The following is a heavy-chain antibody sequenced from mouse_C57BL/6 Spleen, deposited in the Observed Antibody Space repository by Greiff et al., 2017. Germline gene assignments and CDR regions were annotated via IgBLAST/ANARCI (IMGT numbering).Heavy chain of an antibody. J-gene: IGHJ4*01. CDR2: IYPGDGDT. CDR3: ARFYGSSLYYYAKDY. D-gene: IGHD1-1*01. V-gene: IGHV1-82*01. CDR1: GYAFSSSW. Sequence: QVQLQQSGPELVKPGASVKISCKASGYAFSSSWMNWVKQRPGKGLEWIGRIYPGDGDTNYNGKFKGKATLTADKSSSTAYMQLSSLTSEDSAVYFCARFYGSSLYYYAKDYWGQGTSVTVSS.